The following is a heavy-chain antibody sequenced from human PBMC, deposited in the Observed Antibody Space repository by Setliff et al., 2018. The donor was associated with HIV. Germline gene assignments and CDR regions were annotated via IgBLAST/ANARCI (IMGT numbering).Heavy chain of an antibody. D-gene: IGHD3-22*01. CDR2: IKDRTDNYAT. Sequence: GGSLRLSCAASGFTFSGSPIHWVRQASGKGLEWLGRIKDRTDNYATAYAASVKGRFTIFRDDSAKTAYLQINSLKTEDTAIYYCTRPQYIYDNSDSDNWGQGALVTVSS. J-gene: IGHJ4*02. V-gene: IGHV3-73*01. CDR1: GFTFSGSP. CDR3: TRPQYIYDNSDSDN.